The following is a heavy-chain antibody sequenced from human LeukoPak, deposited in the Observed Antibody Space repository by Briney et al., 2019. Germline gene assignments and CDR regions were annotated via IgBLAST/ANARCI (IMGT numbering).Heavy chain of an antibody. CDR1: GYSISSGYY. J-gene: IGHJ6*02. CDR3: ARSLHDYGDYGYYYYGMDV. V-gene: IGHV4-38-2*02. Sequence: SETLSLTCTVSGYSISSGYYWGWIRQPPGKGLEWIGEINHSGSTNYNPSLKSRVTISVDTSKNQFSLKLSSVTAADTAVYYCARSLHDYGDYGYYYYGMDVWGQGTTVTVSS. CDR2: INHSGST. D-gene: IGHD4-17*01.